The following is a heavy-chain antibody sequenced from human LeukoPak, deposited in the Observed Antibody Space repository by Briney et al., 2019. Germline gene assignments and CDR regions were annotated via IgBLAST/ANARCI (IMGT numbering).Heavy chain of an antibody. CDR2: INHSGST. CDR3: ARARVVPAAMYY. J-gene: IGHJ4*02. CDR1: GGSFSGYY. Sequence: SETLSLTCAVYGGSFSGYYWSWIRQPPGKGLEWIGEINHSGSTNYNPSLKSRVTISVDTSKNQFSLKLSSVIAADTAVYYCARARVVPAAMYYWGQGTLVTVSS. V-gene: IGHV4-34*01. D-gene: IGHD2-2*01.